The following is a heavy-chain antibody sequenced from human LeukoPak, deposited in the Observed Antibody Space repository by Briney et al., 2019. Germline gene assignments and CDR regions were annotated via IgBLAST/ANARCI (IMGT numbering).Heavy chain of an antibody. CDR3: ARISRGWFDY. J-gene: IGHJ4*02. CDR2: IYSSGST. D-gene: IGHD6-19*01. V-gene: IGHV3-53*01. CDR1: AFTVSSNY. Sequence: PGGSLRLSCAASAFTVSSNYMSWVRQAPGKGLEWVSVIYSSGSTYYADSVKGRFTISRDNSKNTLYLLMDSVRAEDTAVYYCARISRGWFDYWGQGTLVTVSS.